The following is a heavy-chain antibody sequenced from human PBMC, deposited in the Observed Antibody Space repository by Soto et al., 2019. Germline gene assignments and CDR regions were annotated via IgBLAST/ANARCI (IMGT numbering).Heavy chain of an antibody. J-gene: IGHJ4*02. V-gene: IGHV1-3*01. Sequence: QVQLEQSGAEVKKPGASVKVSCKTSGYTFTSYTLHWVRQAPGQGLEWMGWINAGNGREKYSQRFRDRVSFSTDKSATTAYMELRSLRSEARAMYYCARGGGWVGEASFDSWGQGTLVTVSS. CDR2: INAGNGRE. CDR3: ARGGGWVGEASFDS. CDR1: GYTFTSYT. D-gene: IGHD3-10*01.